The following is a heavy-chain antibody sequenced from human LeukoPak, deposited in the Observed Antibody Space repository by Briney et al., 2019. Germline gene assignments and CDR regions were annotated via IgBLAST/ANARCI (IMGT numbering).Heavy chain of an antibody. CDR3: AKRGVVIRGILVIGYHQEAYHYDF. J-gene: IGHJ4*02. CDR1: GISLTNYG. V-gene: IGHV3-23*01. D-gene: IGHD3-10*01. CDR2: ISERGGSI. Sequence: GGSLRLSCVVSGISLTNYGMTWVRQAPGKGLEWVSYISERGGSITYADSVKGRFTISRDTSLNTLYLQMNNLRAEDTAVYFCAKRGVVIRGILVIGYHQEAYHYDFWGQGVLVTVYS.